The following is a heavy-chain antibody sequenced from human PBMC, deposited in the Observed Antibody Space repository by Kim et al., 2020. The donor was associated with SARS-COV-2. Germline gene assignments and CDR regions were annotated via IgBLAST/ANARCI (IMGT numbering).Heavy chain of an antibody. J-gene: IGHJ6*03. Sequence: SVKVSCKASGGTFSSYAISWVRQAPGQGLEWMGRIIPILGIANYAQKFQGRVTITADKSTSTAYMELSSLRSEDTAVYYCARYGSGGQAFYYYMDGWGK. CDR2: IIPILGIA. CDR3: ARYGSGGQAFYYYMDG. V-gene: IGHV1-69*04. CDR1: GGTFSSYA. D-gene: IGHD3-10*01.